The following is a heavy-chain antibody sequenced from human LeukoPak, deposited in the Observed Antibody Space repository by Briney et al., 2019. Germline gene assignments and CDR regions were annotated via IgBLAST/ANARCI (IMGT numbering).Heavy chain of an antibody. CDR1: GGSISGYY. V-gene: IGHV4-59*08. D-gene: IGHD6-19*01. CDR2: IHHSAST. Sequence: PSETLSLTCTVSGGSISGYYWSWIRQPPGKGLEWIGYIHHSASTNYNPSLKSRLTISIDTSKNQFSLKLSTVTAADTAVYYCARHRDSSGWPNYFDYWGQGTLVTVSS. CDR3: ARHRDSSGWPNYFDY. J-gene: IGHJ4*02.